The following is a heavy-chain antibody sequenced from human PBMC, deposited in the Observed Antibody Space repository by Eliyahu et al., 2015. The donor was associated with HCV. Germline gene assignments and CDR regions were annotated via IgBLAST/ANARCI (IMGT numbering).Heavy chain of an antibody. CDR1: GFTFDDYA. Sequence: EVQLVESGGGLVQPGRSLRLSCAASGFTFDDYAMHWVRQAPGKGLEWVSGISWNSGSIGYADSVKGRFTISRDNAKNSLYLQMNSLRAEDTALYYCAKDIRVVTELDIPGGAFDIWGQGTMVTVSS. J-gene: IGHJ3*02. CDR2: ISWNSGSI. V-gene: IGHV3-9*01. CDR3: AKDIRVVTELDIPGGAFDI. D-gene: IGHD2-21*02.